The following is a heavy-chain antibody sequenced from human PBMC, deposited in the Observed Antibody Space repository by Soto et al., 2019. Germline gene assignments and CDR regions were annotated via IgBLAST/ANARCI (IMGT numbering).Heavy chain of an antibody. D-gene: IGHD6-13*01. J-gene: IGHJ4*02. CDR3: ATSTSSSWQNDY. Sequence: QVQLEQSGAEVKKPGSSVKVSCKASGGTFNTFAISWVRQAPGQGLEWIGGIIPIFETANYAQRLQDRLTITADESTRTAYMELSRLTSDDSAIYFCATSTSSSWQNDYWGLGTLVVVSS. V-gene: IGHV1-69*01. CDR1: GGTFNTFA. CDR2: IIPIFETA.